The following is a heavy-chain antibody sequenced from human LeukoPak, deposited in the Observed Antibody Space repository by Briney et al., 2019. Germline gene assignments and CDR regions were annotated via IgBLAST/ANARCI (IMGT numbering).Heavy chain of an antibody. CDR1: GFTFSSYW. J-gene: IGHJ4*02. D-gene: IGHD2-2*01. CDR2: IKQDGSEK. Sequence: GGSLRLSCAASGFTFSSYWMSWVRQAPGRGLEWVANIKQDGSEKYYVDSVKGRFTISRDNAKNSLYLQINSLRAEDTAVYYCARDSCSSTSCYGEGTWGQGTLVTVSS. CDR3: ARDSCSSTSCYGEGT. V-gene: IGHV3-7*04.